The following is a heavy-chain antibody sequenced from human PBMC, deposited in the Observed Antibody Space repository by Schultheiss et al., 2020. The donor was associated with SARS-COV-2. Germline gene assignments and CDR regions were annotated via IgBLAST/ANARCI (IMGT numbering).Heavy chain of an antibody. D-gene: IGHD2-2*01. Sequence: SETLSLTCTVSGGSISSSNYYWGWIRQPPGKGLEWIGSIYYSGSTYYNPSLKSRVTISVDTSKNQFSLKLSSVTAADTAVYYCARINIVVVPAARPDTYYYYGMDVWGQGTTVTVSS. CDR2: IYYSGST. V-gene: IGHV4-39*07. J-gene: IGHJ6*02. CDR3: ARINIVVVPAARPDTYYYYGMDV. CDR1: GGSISSSNYY.